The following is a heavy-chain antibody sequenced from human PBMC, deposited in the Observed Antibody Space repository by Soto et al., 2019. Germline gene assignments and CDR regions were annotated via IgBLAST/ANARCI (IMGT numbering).Heavy chain of an antibody. J-gene: IGHJ4*02. CDR2: ISAHKGNT. V-gene: IGHV1-18*01. CDR1: GYTFTSYG. Sequence: QVHLVQSGAEVKKPGASVKVSCKASGYTFTSYGITWVRQAPGQGLEWMGWISAHKGNTDYVQKLQGRVILTRDTSPSTAHMELRSMISDDTPVYYCARGRYGDYWGQGALVTVSS. CDR3: ARGRYGDY. D-gene: IGHD1-1*01.